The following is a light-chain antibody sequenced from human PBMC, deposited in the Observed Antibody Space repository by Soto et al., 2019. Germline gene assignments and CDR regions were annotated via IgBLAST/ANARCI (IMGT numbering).Light chain of an antibody. V-gene: IGKV1-17*01. CDR2: AAS. CDR3: QQDYSYPWT. Sequence: DSQVTQSPSTLSASVGDRVTITCRASQGIRNDLGWYRQKPGKAPKLLIYAASTLQSGVPSRFSGSGSGTDFTLTISCLQSEDFATYYCQQDYSYPWTFGQGTKVDIK. CDR1: QGIRND. J-gene: IGKJ1*01.